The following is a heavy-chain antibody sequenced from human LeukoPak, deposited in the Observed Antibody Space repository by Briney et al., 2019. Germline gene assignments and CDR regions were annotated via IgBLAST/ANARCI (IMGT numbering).Heavy chain of an antibody. V-gene: IGHV1-2*02. Sequence: ASVKVSCKTSGYTFVTKPISWVRQAPGQGLEWLGWINPKSGAADYAQQFRGRVTMTRDTSINTDYMEMKRVTSDDTAVYYCARGAEAETSPLDFWGQGTLVIVS. CDR2: INPKSGAA. CDR3: ARGAEAETSPLDF. J-gene: IGHJ4*02. D-gene: IGHD6-13*01. CDR1: GYTFVTKP.